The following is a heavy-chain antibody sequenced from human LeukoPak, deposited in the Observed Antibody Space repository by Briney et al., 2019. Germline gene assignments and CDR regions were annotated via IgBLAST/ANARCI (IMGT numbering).Heavy chain of an antibody. CDR1: GFTFSSYN. D-gene: IGHD1-26*01. V-gene: IGHV3-48*01. CDR3: ARSGSYRLDY. J-gene: IGHJ4*02. Sequence: GESLRLSCAASGFTFSSYNMNWVRQAPGKGLEWVSYISSSSSTIYYADSVKGRFTISRDNAKNSLYLQMNSLRAEDTAVYYCARSGSYRLDYWGQGTLVTVSS. CDR2: ISSSSSTI.